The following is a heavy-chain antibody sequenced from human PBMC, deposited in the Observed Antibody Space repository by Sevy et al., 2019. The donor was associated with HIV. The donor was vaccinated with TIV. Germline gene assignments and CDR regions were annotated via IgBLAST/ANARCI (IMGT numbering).Heavy chain of an antibody. V-gene: IGHV3-30*02. J-gene: IGHJ4*02. CDR3: AKDYARRYSSSSGDFDY. D-gene: IGHD6-6*01. CDR1: GFRFSDYG. Sequence: GGSLRLSCTASGFRFSDYGMHWVRQAPGKGLEWVTLIRYDGSNKYYADSVKGRFTISRDNSKNTLYLQMNSLRAEDKAVYYCAKDYARRYSSSSGDFDYWGQGTLVTVSS. CDR2: IRYDGSNK.